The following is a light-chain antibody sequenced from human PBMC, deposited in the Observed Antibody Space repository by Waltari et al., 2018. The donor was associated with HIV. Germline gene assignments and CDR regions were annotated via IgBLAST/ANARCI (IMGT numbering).Light chain of an antibody. CDR3: QQYGRSPPYT. V-gene: IGKV3-20*01. CDR1: QRVSTAY. Sequence: IVLTQSPGTLSLSPGERATLSCRASQRVSTAYLAWYQQKPGQAPRLLIYGASSRATGIPDRFSGSGSGTDFTLTISRLEPEDFAVYYCQQYGRSPPYTFGQGTKLEI. CDR2: GAS. J-gene: IGKJ2*01.